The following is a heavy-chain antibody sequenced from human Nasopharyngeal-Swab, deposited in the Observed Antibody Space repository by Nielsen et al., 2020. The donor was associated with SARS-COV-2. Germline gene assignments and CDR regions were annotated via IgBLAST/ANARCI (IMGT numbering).Heavy chain of an antibody. D-gene: IGHD3-10*01. J-gene: IGHJ6*03. Sequence: WIRQPPGKGLEWIGSIYYGGSTYYNPSLKSRVTISVDTSKNQFSLKLSSVTAADTAVYYCARERGRGGIWNYYYYYMDVWGKGTTVTVSS. CDR2: IYYGGST. CDR3: ARERGRGGIWNYYYYYMDV. V-gene: IGHV4-39*07.